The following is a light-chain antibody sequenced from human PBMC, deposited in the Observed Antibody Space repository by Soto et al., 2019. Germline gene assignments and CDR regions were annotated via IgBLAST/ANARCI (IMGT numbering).Light chain of an antibody. V-gene: IGLV2-14*01. Sequence: QSALTQPASVSGSPGQSITISCTGTSSDIGGYNYVSWYQQYPGKAPKLIIYDVSDRPSGVSNRFSGSKSGNTASLTISGLQAEDEADYYCRSYTSISTTLFGGGTQLTVL. J-gene: IGLJ2*01. CDR1: SSDIGGYNY. CDR3: RSYTSISTTL. CDR2: DVS.